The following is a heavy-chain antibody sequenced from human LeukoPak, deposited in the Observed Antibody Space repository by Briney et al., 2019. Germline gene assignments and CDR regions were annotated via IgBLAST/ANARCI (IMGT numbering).Heavy chain of an antibody. V-gene: IGHV3-9*01. CDR3: AKDMVAVADYYFDY. CDR2: ISWNSGSI. D-gene: IGHD6-19*01. J-gene: IGHJ4*02. Sequence: GGSLRLSCAASGFIFDDYAMHWVRQAPGKGLEWVSGISWNSGSIGYADSVKGRFTISRDNAKNSLYLQMNSLRAEDTALYYCAKDMVAVADYYFDYWGQGTLVTVSS. CDR1: GFIFDDYA.